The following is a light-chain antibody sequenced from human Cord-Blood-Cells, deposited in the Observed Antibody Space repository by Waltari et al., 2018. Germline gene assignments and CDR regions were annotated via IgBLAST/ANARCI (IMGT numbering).Light chain of an antibody. CDR1: QDISNY. V-gene: IGKV1-33*01. Sequence: DIQMTQSPSSLSASVGDRVTITCQASQDISNYLNWYQQKPGKAPKLLIYDASNLETGVPSRFSGSGSGTDFTCTISSLQPEDIATYYCQQYDNLPPLTVGGGTKGEIK. CDR2: DAS. J-gene: IGKJ4*01. CDR3: QQYDNLPPLT.